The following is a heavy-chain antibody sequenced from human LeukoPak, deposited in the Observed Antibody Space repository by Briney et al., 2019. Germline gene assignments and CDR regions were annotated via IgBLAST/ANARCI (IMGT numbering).Heavy chain of an antibody. J-gene: IGHJ3*02. CDR2: IYYSGST. Sequence: SETLSLTCTVSGGSISSYYWSWIRQPPGKGLEWIGYIYYSGSTNYNPSLKSRVTISVDTSKNQFSLQLNSVTPEDTAVYYCARDGCSGGSCLDAFDIWGQGTMVTVSS. V-gene: IGHV4-59*12. CDR1: GGSISSYY. CDR3: ARDGCSGGSCLDAFDI. D-gene: IGHD2-15*01.